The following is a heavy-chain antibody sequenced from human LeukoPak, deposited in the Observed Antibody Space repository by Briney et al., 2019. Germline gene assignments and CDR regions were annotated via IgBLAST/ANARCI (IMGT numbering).Heavy chain of an antibody. CDR1: GYTFTSYG. CDR3: ARKEMATIAWGEDY. D-gene: IGHD5-24*01. V-gene: IGHV1-18*01. J-gene: IGHJ4*02. CDR2: ISAYNGNT. Sequence: GASVTVSCKASGYTFTSYGISWVRQAPGQGLEWMGWISAYNGNTNYAQKLQGRVTMTTDTSTSTAYMELRSLRSDDTAVYYCARKEMATIAWGEDYWGQGTLVTVSS.